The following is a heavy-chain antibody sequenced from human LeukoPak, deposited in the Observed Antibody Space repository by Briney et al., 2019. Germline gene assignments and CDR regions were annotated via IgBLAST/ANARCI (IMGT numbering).Heavy chain of an antibody. J-gene: IGHJ4*02. CDR3: ARDRGNGAKPDY. CDR1: GGSISSYY. D-gene: IGHD4/OR15-4a*01. V-gene: IGHV4-59*01. CDR2: LYYTGST. Sequence: SETLSLTCTVSGGSISSYYWSWIRQPPGKGLEWIGYLYYTGSTNYNPSLKSRVTMSADTSKNQFSLKLSSVTAADTAVYYCARDRGNGAKPDYWGQGTLVTVSS.